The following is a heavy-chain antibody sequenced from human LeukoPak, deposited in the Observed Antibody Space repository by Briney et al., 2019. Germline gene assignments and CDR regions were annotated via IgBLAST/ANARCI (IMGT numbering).Heavy chain of an antibody. D-gene: IGHD3-10*01. CDR1: GGSISSYY. J-gene: IGHJ6*03. V-gene: IGHV4-59*01. CDR3: ARTPGANYYGSGSYLTWGYYYYYYMDV. CDR2: IYYSGST. Sequence: PSETLSLTCTVSGGSISSYYWSWIRQPPGKGLEWIGYIYYSGSTNYNPSLKSRVTISVDTSKNQFSLKLSSVTAADTAVYYCARTPGANYYGSGSYLTWGYYYYYYMDVWGKGTTVTISS.